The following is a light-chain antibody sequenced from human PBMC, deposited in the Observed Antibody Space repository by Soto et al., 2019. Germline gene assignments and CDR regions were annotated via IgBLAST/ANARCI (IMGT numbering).Light chain of an antibody. CDR3: SSYPHSIDIVV. CDR1: SSDVGDYNF. Sequence: QSALTQPASVSGSPGQSITISCTGTSSDVGDYNFVSWYQQRPGKAPRLIISDVSDRPSGVSNRFSGSKSGDTASLTISGLQAEGEADYYCSSYPHSIDIVVFGGGTKLTVL. CDR2: DVS. V-gene: IGLV2-14*03. J-gene: IGLJ2*01.